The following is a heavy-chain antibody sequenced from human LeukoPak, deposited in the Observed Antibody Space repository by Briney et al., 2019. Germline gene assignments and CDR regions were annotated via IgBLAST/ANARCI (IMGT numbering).Heavy chain of an antibody. D-gene: IGHD4-17*01. J-gene: IGHJ4*02. CDR3: SKKGQSEDYGKPG. V-gene: IGHV3-23*01. CDR1: GFSFRDYP. CDR2: ISAGADII. Sequence: GGSLRLSCEAAGFSFRDYPMGWVRRASGKRLEWVSGISAGADIIFYADPVKGRFTISRDNSKNTLYLQMSSLRADDTAVYYCSKKGQSEDYGKPGWGQGTLVTVSS.